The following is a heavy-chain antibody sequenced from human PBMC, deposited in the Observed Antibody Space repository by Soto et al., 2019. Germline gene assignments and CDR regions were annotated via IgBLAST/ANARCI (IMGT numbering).Heavy chain of an antibody. J-gene: IGHJ6*02. V-gene: IGHV4-59*01. D-gene: IGHD3-10*01. Sequence: PSETLSLTCTVSGGSISSYYWSWIRQPPGKGLEWIGYIYYSGSTNYSPSLKSRVTISVDTSKNQFSLKLSSVTAADTAVYYCARGGTGSGSYYDYYYGMDVWGQGTTVTVSS. CDR1: GGSISSYY. CDR3: ARGGTGSGSYYDYYYGMDV. CDR2: IYYSGST.